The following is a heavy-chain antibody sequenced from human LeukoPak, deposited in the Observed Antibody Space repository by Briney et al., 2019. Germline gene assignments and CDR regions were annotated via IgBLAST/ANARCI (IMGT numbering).Heavy chain of an antibody. V-gene: IGHV3-66*02. CDR3: ARGFGKAAADVFGGYTMDV. J-gene: IGHJ6*02. D-gene: IGHD6-13*01. Sequence: GGSLRFSCAASGFTVNSNYMSLVRQAPGKGLEWVSLIYTGGSTYYADSVRGRFTISRDNSKNTLYLQMNSLRPEDTAIYYCARGFGKAAADVFGGYTMDVWGQGTTVTVSS. CDR1: GFTVNSNY. CDR2: IYTGGST.